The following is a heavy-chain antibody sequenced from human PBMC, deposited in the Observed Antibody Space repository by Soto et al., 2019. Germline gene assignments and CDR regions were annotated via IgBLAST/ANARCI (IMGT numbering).Heavy chain of an antibody. CDR2: IIPILGIA. CDR3: ARIGRADYGDCDY. Sequence: QVQLVQSGAEVKKPGSSVKVSCKASGGTFSSYTISWVRQAPGQGLEWMGRIIPILGIATYAQKFQVRVTIAPHKYTRTAYMGVRTVRSEDMAVYDCARIGRADYGDCDYWGQGTLVTV. CDR1: GGTFSSYT. J-gene: IGHJ4*02. D-gene: IGHD4-17*01. V-gene: IGHV1-69*02.